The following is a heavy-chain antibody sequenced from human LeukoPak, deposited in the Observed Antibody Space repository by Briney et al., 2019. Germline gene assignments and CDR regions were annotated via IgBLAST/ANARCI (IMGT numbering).Heavy chain of an antibody. V-gene: IGHV1-69*04. CDR3: ANYYDSSGHRH. Sequence: ASVKVSCKASGGTFSSYAISWVRQAPGQGREWMGRIIPIFGIANYAQKFQGRVTITADKSTSTAYMELRSLRYEDTAVYYCANYYDSSGHRHWGQGTLVTVSS. D-gene: IGHD3-22*01. J-gene: IGHJ4*02. CDR2: IIPIFGIA. CDR1: GGTFSSYA.